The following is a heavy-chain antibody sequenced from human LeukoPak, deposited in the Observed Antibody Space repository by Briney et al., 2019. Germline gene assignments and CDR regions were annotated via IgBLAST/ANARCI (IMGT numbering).Heavy chain of an antibody. V-gene: IGHV3-7*03. CDR1: GFTFSSYW. Sequence: GGSLRLSCAASGFTFSSYWMSWVRQAPGKGLEWVANIKQDGSEKYYVDSVKGRFTISRDNAKNSLYLQMNSLRAEDTAVYYCAKGGPDYYDSRPFDYWGQGTLVTVSS. D-gene: IGHD3-22*01. CDR3: AKGGPDYYDSRPFDY. CDR2: IKQDGSEK. J-gene: IGHJ4*02.